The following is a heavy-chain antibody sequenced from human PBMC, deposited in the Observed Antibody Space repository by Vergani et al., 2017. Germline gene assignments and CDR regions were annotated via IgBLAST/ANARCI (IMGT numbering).Heavy chain of an antibody. J-gene: IGHJ4*02. D-gene: IGHD3-9*01. V-gene: IGHV4-34*01. Sequence: QVQLQQWGAGLLKPSETLSLTCAVYGGSFSGYYWSWIRQPPGKGLEWIGEINHSGSTNYNPSLKSRVTISVDTSKNQFSLKLSSVTAADTAVYYCARDYYDILTGYFSGPDYWGQGTLVTVSS. CDR3: ARDYYDILTGYFSGPDY. CDR1: GGSFSGYY. CDR2: INHSGST.